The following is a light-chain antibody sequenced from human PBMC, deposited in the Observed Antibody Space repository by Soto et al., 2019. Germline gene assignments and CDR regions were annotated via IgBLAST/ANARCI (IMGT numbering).Light chain of an antibody. CDR3: SSYTSSSTLV. CDR1: SSDIGGYNY. Sequence: QSVLTQPASVSGSPGQSITISCTGTSSDIGGYNYVSWYQHHPGKAPKLMIYDVMNRPSGVSNRFSGSKSGNTASLTISGLQAEDEADYYCSSYTSSSTLVFGGGTKLTVL. V-gene: IGLV2-14*03. CDR2: DVM. J-gene: IGLJ3*02.